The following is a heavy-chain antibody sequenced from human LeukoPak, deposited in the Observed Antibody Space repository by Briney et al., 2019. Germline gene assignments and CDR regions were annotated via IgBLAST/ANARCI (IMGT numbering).Heavy chain of an antibody. CDR3: ARVRTYGEHQFDP. Sequence: PGGSLRLSCAASGFTFSDYYMNWIRQAPGKGLEWISYIGITTTDTNYAESVKGRFTISRDNAKNSLYLQMNSLRAEDTAIYYCARVRTYGEHQFDPWGQGTLVTVSS. J-gene: IGHJ5*02. CDR2: IGITTTDT. CDR1: GFTFSDYY. D-gene: IGHD4-17*01. V-gene: IGHV3-11*06.